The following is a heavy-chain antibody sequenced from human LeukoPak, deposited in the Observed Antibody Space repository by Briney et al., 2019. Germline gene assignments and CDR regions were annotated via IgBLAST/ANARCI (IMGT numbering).Heavy chain of an antibody. CDR2: INEDGSTT. D-gene: IGHD3-22*01. V-gene: IGHV3-74*01. CDR1: GYTFSRYW. Sequence: GGSLRLSCVGSGYTFSRYWMHWVRQAPGKGLVWVSRINEDGSTTDYADSVKGRFTISRDNAKNTLSLQMNSLRAEDTAVYYCASPLYYDTRGFYYQVFDWGQGTLVTVSS. CDR3: ASPLYYDTRGFYYQVFD. J-gene: IGHJ4*02.